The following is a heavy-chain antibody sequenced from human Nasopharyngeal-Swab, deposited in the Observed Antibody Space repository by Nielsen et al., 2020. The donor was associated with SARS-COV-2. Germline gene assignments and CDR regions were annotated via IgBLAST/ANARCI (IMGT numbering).Heavy chain of an antibody. J-gene: IGHJ4*02. CDR3: ARDRITMVRGVYLDY. V-gene: IGHV3-30-3*01. CDR2: ISYDGSNK. D-gene: IGHD3-10*01. CDR1: GSTFSSYA. Sequence: GESLKISCAASGSTFSSYAMHWVRQAPGKGLEWVAVISYDGSNKYYADSVKGRFTISRDNSKNTLYLQMNSLRAEDTAVYYCARDRITMVRGVYLDYWGQGTLVTVSS.